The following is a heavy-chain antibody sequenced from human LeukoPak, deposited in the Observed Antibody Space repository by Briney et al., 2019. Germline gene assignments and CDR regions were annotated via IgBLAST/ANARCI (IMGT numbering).Heavy chain of an antibody. D-gene: IGHD2-15*01. CDR3: ATRIGDY. CDR1: GYSINSGYY. CDR2: IYYSGST. J-gene: IGHJ4*02. V-gene: IGHV4-59*08. Sequence: SETLSLTCTVSGYSINSGYYWSWIRQPPGKGLEWIGYIYYSGSTNYNPSLKSRVTISVDTSKNQFSLKLSSVTAADTAVYYCATRIGDYWGQGTLVTVSS.